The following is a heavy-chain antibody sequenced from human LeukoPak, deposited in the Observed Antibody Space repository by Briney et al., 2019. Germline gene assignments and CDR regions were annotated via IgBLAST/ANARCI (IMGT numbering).Heavy chain of an antibody. CDR2: INPNSGGT. CDR1: GYTFTGYY. V-gene: IGHV1-2*02. CDR3: ARLSYSGYDHYFDY. D-gene: IGHD5-12*01. J-gene: IGHJ4*02. Sequence: ASVKVSCKASGYTFTGYYMHWVRQAPGQGLEWMGWINPNSGGTNYAQKFQGRVTMTRDTSISTAYMELSRLRSDDTAAYYCARLSYSGYDHYFDYWGQGTLVTVSS.